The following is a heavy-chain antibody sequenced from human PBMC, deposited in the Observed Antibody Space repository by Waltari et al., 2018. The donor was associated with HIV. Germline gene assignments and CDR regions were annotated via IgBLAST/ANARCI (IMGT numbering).Heavy chain of an antibody. V-gene: IGHV4-39*01. CDR3: ARHEDTEGVDY. CDR1: GGPISSSSYY. J-gene: IGHJ4*02. CDR2: IYYSGST. Sequence: QLQLQESGPGLVKPSETLSLTCTVPGGPISSSSYYWGWIRQPPGKGLEWIGSIYYSGSTYYNPSLKSRVTISVDTSKNQFSLKLSSVTAADTAVYYCARHEDTEGVDYWGQGTLVTVSS. D-gene: IGHD2-15*01.